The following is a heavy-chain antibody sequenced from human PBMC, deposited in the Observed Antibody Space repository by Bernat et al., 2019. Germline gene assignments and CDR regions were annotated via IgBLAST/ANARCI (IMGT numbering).Heavy chain of an antibody. CDR2: IKSKSNGATT. Sequence: EVQLVESGGGLIKPGGSLRLSCAASGFTFSKTWMSWVRQAPGKGLEWVGRIKSKSNGATTDYAAPVKGRFTISRDDSKNTLHLQMNSLKTDDTAVYYCTTVDDFCGDSRTTAGYWGQGTLVTVSS. J-gene: IGHJ4*02. V-gene: IGHV3-15*01. D-gene: IGHD3-3*01. CDR3: TTVDDFCGDSRTTAGY. CDR1: GFTFSKTW.